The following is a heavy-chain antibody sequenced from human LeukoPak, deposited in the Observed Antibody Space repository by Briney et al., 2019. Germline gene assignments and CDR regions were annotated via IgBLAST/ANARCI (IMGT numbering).Heavy chain of an antibody. V-gene: IGHV4-38-2*02. CDR3: ARASGSYWNYFAY. CDR2: IYHSGST. J-gene: IGHJ4*02. Sequence: SETLSLTCTVSGYSISSGYYWGWIRQPPGKGLEWIGSIYHSGSTYYNPSLKSRVTISVDTSKNQFSLKLSSVTAADTAVYYWARASGSYWNYFAYWGRGTLVTVPS. CDR1: GYSISSGYY. D-gene: IGHD1-26*01.